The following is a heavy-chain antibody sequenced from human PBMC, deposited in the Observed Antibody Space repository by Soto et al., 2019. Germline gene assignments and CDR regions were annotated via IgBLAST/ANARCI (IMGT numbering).Heavy chain of an antibody. J-gene: IGHJ4*02. D-gene: IGHD1-26*01. CDR1: GFTFSNAW. CDR3: TTDGVVGAEFDY. Sequence: PVGSLRLSCAASGFTFSNAWMNWGRQAPGKGLEWVGRIKSKTDGGTTDYAAPVKGRFTISRDDSKNTLYLQMNSLKTEDTAVYYCTTDGVVGAEFDYWGQGTLVTVSS. CDR2: IKSKTDGGTT. V-gene: IGHV3-15*07.